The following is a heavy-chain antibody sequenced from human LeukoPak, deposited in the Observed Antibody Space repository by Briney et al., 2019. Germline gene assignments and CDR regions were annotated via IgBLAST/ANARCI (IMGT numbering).Heavy chain of an antibody. CDR1: GFTFSSYA. V-gene: IGHV3-23*01. D-gene: IGHD3-10*01. CDR2: ISGSGGST. CDR3: AKDTTGFREFNYYYYGMDV. J-gene: IGHJ6*02. Sequence: PGGSLRLSCAASGFTFSSYAMSWVRQAPGKGLEWVSAISGSGGSTYYADSVKGRFTISRDNSKNTLYLQMNSLRAEDTAVYYCAKDTTGFREFNYYYYGMDVWGQGTTVTVSS.